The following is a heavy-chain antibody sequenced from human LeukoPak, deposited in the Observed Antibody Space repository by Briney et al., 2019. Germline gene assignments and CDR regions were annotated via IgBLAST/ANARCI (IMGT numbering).Heavy chain of an antibody. CDR3: VKDTKGAQKIHYFDY. CDR1: GFTFSSYA. J-gene: IGHJ4*02. CDR2: ISSNGGST. D-gene: IGHD3-16*01. Sequence: PGRSLRLSCSASGFTFSSYAMHWVRQAPGKGLEYVSAISSNGGSTYYADSVKGRFTISRDNSKNTLYLQMSSLRAEDTAVYYCVKDTKGAQKIHYFDYWGQGTLVTVSS. V-gene: IGHV3-64D*09.